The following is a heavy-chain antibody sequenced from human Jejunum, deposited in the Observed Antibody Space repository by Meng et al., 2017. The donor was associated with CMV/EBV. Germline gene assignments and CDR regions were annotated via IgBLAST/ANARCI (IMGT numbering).Heavy chain of an antibody. CDR3: ASFPPPGKQWLVTDY. D-gene: IGHD6-19*01. J-gene: IGHJ4*02. CDR2: IYHSGST. V-gene: IGHV4-4*02. CDR1: GGAVSSSNW. Sequence: SGRVRVRAAGTLALPCVVSGGAVSSSNWWSWVRQPPGKGLEWIGEIYHSGSTNYNPSLKSRVTISVDKSKNQFSLKLSSVTAADTAVYYCASFPPPGKQWLVTDYWGQGTLVTVSS.